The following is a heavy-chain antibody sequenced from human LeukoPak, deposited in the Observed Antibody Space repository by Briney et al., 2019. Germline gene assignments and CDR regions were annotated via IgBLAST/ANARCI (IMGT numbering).Heavy chain of an antibody. CDR3: ARWGGSGSYYGY. J-gene: IGHJ4*02. CDR2: IYYSGST. Sequence: SQTLSLTCTVSGGSISSGDYYWSWIRQPPGKGLEWIGYIYYSGSTYYNPSLKSRVTISVDTSKNQFSLKLSSVTAADTAVYYCARWGGSGSYYGYWGQGTLVTVSS. CDR1: GGSISSGDYY. V-gene: IGHV4-30-4*01. D-gene: IGHD3-10*01.